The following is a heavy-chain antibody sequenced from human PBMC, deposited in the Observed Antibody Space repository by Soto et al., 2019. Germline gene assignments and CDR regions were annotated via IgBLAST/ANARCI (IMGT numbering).Heavy chain of an antibody. CDR1: GDSVSTNSAT. CDR3: ARLIGNSWLDS. D-gene: IGHD2-8*01. Sequence: QVQLQQSGPGLVKPSQTLSLTCAISGDSVSTNSATWVWIRQSPSRGLEWLGRTYYRSKWFNDYAVSVKGRISINPDTSTNQFSLQLNSVTPDDTAVYYCARLIGNSWLDSWGQGTLVTVSS. J-gene: IGHJ5*01. CDR2: TYYRSKWFN. V-gene: IGHV6-1*01.